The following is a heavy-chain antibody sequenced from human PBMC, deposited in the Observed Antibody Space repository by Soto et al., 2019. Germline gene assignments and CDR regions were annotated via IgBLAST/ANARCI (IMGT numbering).Heavy chain of an antibody. CDR2: ISSSSSTI. CDR3: AKDLWGIVLVPAATNWFDP. V-gene: IGHV3-48*01. D-gene: IGHD2-2*01. CDR1: GFTFSSYS. Sequence: GSLRLSCAASGFTFSSYSMNWVRQAPGKGLEWVSYISSSSSTIYYADSVKGRFTISRDNSKNTLYLQMNSLRAEDTAVYYCAKDLWGIVLVPAATNWFDPWGQGTLVTVSS. J-gene: IGHJ5*02.